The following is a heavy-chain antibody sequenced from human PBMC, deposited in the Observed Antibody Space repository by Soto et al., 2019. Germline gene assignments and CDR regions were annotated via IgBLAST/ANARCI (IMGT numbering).Heavy chain of an antibody. Sequence: HPVGSLRLSCAASGSTFSSYGMHWVRQAPGKGLEWVAFIWYDGSNKYYTDSVKGRFTISRDNSKNTLYLQMNSLRAEDTAVYYCARDFFLSPTDYYYYGMDVWGQGTTVTVSS. CDR1: GSTFSSYG. J-gene: IGHJ6*02. V-gene: IGHV3-33*01. CDR3: ARDFFLSPTDYYYYGMDV. D-gene: IGHD3-3*01. CDR2: IWYDGSNK.